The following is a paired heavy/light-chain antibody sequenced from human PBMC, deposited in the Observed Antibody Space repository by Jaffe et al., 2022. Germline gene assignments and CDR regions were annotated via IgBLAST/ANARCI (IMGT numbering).Heavy chain of an antibody. CDR3: SRDRQGSRYYDVEY. CDR2: IYPDGSHQ. J-gene: IGHJ4*02. V-gene: IGHV3-7*05. D-gene: IGHD3-22*01. Sequence: EVQLVESGGGLVQPGGSVRLSCAASGFTFSTSWMSWIRQAPGKGLEWVANIYPDGSHQYYVDSLRGRFTISRDNAKNSLFLQMDSLRAEDTAVYYCSRDRQGSRYYDVEYWGQGTLVTVSS. CDR1: GFTFSTSW.
Light chain of an antibody. J-gene: IGLJ1*01. CDR2: NHN. V-gene: IGLV1-44*01. Sequence: QSVLTQPPSASGTPGQRVTISCSGSSSNIGTNSVNWYQQLPGTAPKLLIYNHNQRPSGVPDRFSGSKSGTSASLAIGGLQSEDEADYYCAAWDDSLNGHFVFGTGTKVTVL. CDR1: SSNIGTNS. CDR3: AAWDDSLNGHFV.